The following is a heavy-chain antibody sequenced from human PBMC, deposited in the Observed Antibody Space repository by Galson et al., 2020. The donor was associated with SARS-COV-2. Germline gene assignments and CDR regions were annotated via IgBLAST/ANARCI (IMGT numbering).Heavy chain of an antibody. CDR2: ISNDGTNT. D-gene: IGHD3-10*01. Sequence: GESLKISCAASGFSFSRYAMHWVRQAPGKGLEWVAVISNDGTNTYYADSVKGRFTLSRDNSKNTLYLQMNSLRVEDTAVYYCAKSLWFGELLSPFDYCGHGALVTVAS. V-gene: IGHV3-30*04. CDR1: GFSFSRYA. J-gene: IGHJ4*01. CDR3: AKSLWFGELLSPFDY.